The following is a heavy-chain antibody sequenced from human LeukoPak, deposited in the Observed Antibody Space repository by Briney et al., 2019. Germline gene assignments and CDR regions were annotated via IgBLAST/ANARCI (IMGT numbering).Heavy chain of an antibody. CDR2: FSGGGDS. Sequence: PGGSLRLSCAVSGFTSGVYAVSWVRQAPGKGLEWVSAFSGGGDSYYADSVRGRFTISRDNSKKILYLQMSSLRAEDTAVYYCGKEVERHFDLKYWGQGTLVTVSS. D-gene: IGHD2/OR15-2a*01. V-gene: IGHV3-23*01. CDR1: GFTSGVYA. J-gene: IGHJ4*02. CDR3: GKEVERHFDLKY.